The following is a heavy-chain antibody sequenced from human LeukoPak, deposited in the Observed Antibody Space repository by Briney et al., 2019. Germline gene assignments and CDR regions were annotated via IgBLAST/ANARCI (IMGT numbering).Heavy chain of an antibody. CDR2: VHYSLNS. CDR1: GASINGYY. D-gene: IGHD5-24*01. Sequence: SETLSLTCTVSGASINGYYWSWIRQPPGKGLEWIGNVHYSLNSNYSPSLESRDTISMDTSKRQFSLKLTSVTAADTAVYYCACYKIVERNFDFWGQGMLVTVSS. V-gene: IGHV4-59*01. J-gene: IGHJ4*02. CDR3: ACYKIVERNFDF.